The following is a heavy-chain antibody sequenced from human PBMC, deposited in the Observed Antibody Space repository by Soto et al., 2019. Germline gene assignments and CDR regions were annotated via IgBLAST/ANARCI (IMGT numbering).Heavy chain of an antibody. V-gene: IGHV3-33*01. CDR1: GFTFSSYG. J-gene: IGHJ4*02. D-gene: IGHD3-22*01. CDR3: ARDQMSPYYDSSGYSDY. CDR2: IWYDGSNK. Sequence: GGSLRLSCAASGFTFSSYGMHWVRQAPGKGLEWVAVIWYDGSNKYYADSVKGRFTISRDNSKNTLYLQMNSLRAEDTAVYYCARDQMSPYYDSSGYSDYWGQGTLVTVSS.